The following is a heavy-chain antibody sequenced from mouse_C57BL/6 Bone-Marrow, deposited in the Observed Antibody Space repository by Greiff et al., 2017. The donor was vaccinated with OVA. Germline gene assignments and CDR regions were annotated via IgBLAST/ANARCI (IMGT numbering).Heavy chain of an antibody. CDR3: AGAYHGSSYVEGYFDV. Sequence: QVQLQQSGPELVKPGASVKISCKASGYAFSSSWMNWVKQRPGKGLEWIGRIYPGDGDTNYNGKFKGKATLTADKSSSTAYMQLSSLTSEDSAVYFCAGAYHGSSYVEGYFDVWGTGTTVTVSS. V-gene: IGHV1-82*01. D-gene: IGHD1-1*01. CDR2: IYPGDGDT. J-gene: IGHJ1*03. CDR1: GYAFSSSW.